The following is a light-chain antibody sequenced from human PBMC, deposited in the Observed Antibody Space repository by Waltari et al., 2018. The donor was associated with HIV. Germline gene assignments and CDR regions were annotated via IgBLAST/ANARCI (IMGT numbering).Light chain of an antibody. CDR1: KSNIGAHYG. Sequence: QSVLTQPPSVSGAPGQRVTISCTGSKSNIGAHYGGNWYQEVPGAAHRRLIYSDHTRPSGVPARFSGSTSATSASLAITGLQAEDEADCYCQSYDSTLSSVLFGGGTKVTVL. V-gene: IGLV1-40*01. CDR3: QSYDSTLSSVL. J-gene: IGLJ3*02. CDR2: SDH.